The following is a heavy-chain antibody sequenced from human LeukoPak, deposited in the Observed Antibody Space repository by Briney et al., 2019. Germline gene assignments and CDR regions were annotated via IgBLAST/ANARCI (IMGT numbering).Heavy chain of an antibody. Sequence: PGGSLRLSCAASGFTFSSYWMHWVRQAPGKGLVWVSRINTDGSTTIYADSVKGRFTISRDNAENTLYLQMNSLRDEDTAVYYCARDWYSGSQGYWDQGTLVTVSS. D-gene: IGHD1-26*01. V-gene: IGHV3-74*01. CDR1: GFTFSSYW. CDR3: ARDWYSGSQGY. CDR2: INTDGSTT. J-gene: IGHJ4*02.